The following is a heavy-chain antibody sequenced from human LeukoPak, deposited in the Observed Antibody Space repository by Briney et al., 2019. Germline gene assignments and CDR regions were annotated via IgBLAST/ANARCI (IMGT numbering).Heavy chain of an antibody. CDR2: IRYDGSNK. D-gene: IGHD6-25*01. CDR1: GFTFSSYG. Sequence: GGSLRLSCAASGFTFSSYGMHWVRQAPGKGLEWVAFIRYDGSNKYYADSVKGRFTISRDNSKNTLYLQMNSLRAEDTAVYYCANPVRLHGSFDIWGQGTMVTVSS. V-gene: IGHV3-30*02. J-gene: IGHJ3*02. CDR3: ANPVRLHGSFDI.